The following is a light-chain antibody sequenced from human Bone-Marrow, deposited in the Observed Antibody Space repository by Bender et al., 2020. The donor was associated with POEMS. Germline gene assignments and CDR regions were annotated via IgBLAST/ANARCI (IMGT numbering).Light chain of an antibody. V-gene: IGLV2-14*02. J-gene: IGLJ2*01. CDR1: SSDIGSYIL. Sequence: QSALTQPASVSGSPGQSITISCTGTSSDIGSYILVSWFQQHPGTAPKLMIYEVNKRPSGVSNRFSGSKSGNTASLTISGLQAEDEADYYCSSYATSSTVFGGGTKLTVL. CDR2: EVN. CDR3: SSYATSSTV.